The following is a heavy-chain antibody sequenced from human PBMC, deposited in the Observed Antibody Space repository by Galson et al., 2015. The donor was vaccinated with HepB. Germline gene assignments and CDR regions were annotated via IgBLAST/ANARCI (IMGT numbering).Heavy chain of an antibody. D-gene: IGHD3-10*01. V-gene: IGHV4-34*01. Sequence: ETLSLTCAVYGGSFSGYYWGWIRQPPGKGLEWIGEINHSGSTNYNPSLKSRVTISVDTSKNQFSLKLSSVTAADTAVYYCARVTMVRGVMYWGQGTLVTVSS. CDR2: INHSGST. CDR1: GGSFSGYY. J-gene: IGHJ4*02. CDR3: ARVTMVRGVMY.